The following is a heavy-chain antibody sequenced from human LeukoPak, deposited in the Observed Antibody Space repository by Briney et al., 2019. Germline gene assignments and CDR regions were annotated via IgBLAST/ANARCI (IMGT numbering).Heavy chain of an antibody. CDR3: ARGYYDSSRLKYYFDY. Sequence: SETLSLTCAVSGGSISSNNWWSWVRQPPGKGLEWIGEIYHSGNANYNPSLKTRVTMSADTSKNQFSLKLSSVTAADTAVYYCARGYYDSSRLKYYFDYWGQGTLVTVSS. CDR2: IYHSGNA. D-gene: IGHD3-22*01. V-gene: IGHV4-4*02. J-gene: IGHJ4*02. CDR1: GGSISSNNW.